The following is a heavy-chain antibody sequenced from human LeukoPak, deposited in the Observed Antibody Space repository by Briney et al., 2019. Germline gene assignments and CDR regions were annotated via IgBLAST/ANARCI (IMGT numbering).Heavy chain of an antibody. CDR1: GFTFSSYA. J-gene: IGHJ5*02. Sequence: PGGSLRLSCSASGFTFSSYAMHWVRQAPGKGLEYVSAISSNGGSTYYADSVKGRFTISRDNSKNTLYLQMSSLRAEDTAVYYCVKDTGYCSSTSCPRKYNWFDPWGQGTLVTVSS. CDR2: ISSNGGST. D-gene: IGHD2-2*01. V-gene: IGHV3-64D*06. CDR3: VKDTGYCSSTSCPRKYNWFDP.